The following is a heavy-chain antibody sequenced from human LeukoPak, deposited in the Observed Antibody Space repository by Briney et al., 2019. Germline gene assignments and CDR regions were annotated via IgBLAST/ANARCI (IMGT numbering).Heavy chain of an antibody. D-gene: IGHD3-22*01. CDR1: GYTFTSYG. V-gene: IGHV7-4-1*02. J-gene: IGHJ3*02. CDR3: ARRGPYDTSGYWAFDI. Sequence: ASVKVSCKASGYTFTSYGISWVRQAPGRGLEWMAWINTNTGIPTYAQGFTGRFVFSLDTSVSTAYLQISSLKPEDTAVYYCARRGPYDTSGYWAFDIWGQGTMVTVSS. CDR2: INTNTGIP.